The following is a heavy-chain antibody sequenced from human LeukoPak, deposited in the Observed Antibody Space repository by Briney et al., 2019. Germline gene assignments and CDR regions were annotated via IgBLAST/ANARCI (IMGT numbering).Heavy chain of an antibody. CDR1: GFTFCSYA. V-gene: IGHV3-23*01. CDR3: TKDRFGSTVVREFDY. CDR2: VSGSGDVT. D-gene: IGHD4-23*01. J-gene: IGHJ4*02. Sequence: QPGGSLRLSCSGSGFTFCSYAMIWVRQAPGKGLEWVSAVSGSGDVTYYADSLKGRFTISRDNSKTTLYLQMNSRPASDPGVYSCTKDRFGSTVVREFDYWGQGTLVTVSS.